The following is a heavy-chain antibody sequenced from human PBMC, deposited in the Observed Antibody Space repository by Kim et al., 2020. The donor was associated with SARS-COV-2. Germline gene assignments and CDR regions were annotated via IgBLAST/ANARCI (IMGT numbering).Heavy chain of an antibody. CDR3: AKAVLRGVNYYYYVMDV. CDR2: ISYDGSNK. Sequence: GGSLRLSCAASGFTFNTYGMYWVRQAPGKGLEWVAVISYDGSNKYYADSVKGRFTISRDNSKNTLYLQMNSLRAEDTAVFYCAKAVLRGVNYYYYVMDVWGQGTTVTVSS. D-gene: IGHD3-10*01. J-gene: IGHJ6*02. CDR1: GFTFNTYG. V-gene: IGHV3-30*18.